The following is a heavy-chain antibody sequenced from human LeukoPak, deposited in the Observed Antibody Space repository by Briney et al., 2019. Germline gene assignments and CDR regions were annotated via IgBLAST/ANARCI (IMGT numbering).Heavy chain of an antibody. CDR3: AREGRGYSYGALNY. Sequence: GGSLRLSCAASGFTFSSYSMNWVRQAPGKGLEWVSYISSSSSTIYYADSVKGRFTISRDNAKNSLYLQMNSLRDEDTAVYYCAREGRGYSYGALNYWGQGTLVTVTS. D-gene: IGHD5-18*01. CDR2: ISSSSSTI. V-gene: IGHV3-48*02. CDR1: GFTFSSYS. J-gene: IGHJ4*02.